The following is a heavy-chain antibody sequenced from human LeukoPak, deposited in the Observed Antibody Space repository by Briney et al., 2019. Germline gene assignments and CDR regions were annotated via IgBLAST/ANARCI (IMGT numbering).Heavy chain of an antibody. V-gene: IGHV1-2*02. J-gene: IGHJ4*02. D-gene: IGHD3-16*01. CDR2: INPNSGGT. Sequence: ASVKVSCKASGYTFTGYYMHWVRQAPGQGLEWMGWINPNSGGTNYAQKFQGRVTITRDTSISTAYMELSRLRSDDTAVYYCARDIERERGGYYFDYWGQGTLVTVSS. CDR1: GYTFTGYY. CDR3: ARDIERERGGYYFDY.